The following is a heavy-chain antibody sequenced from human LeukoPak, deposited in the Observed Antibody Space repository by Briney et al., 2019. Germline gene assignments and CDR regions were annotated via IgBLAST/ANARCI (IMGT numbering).Heavy chain of an antibody. CDR1: GFTVSTNY. CDR2: LYSGSST. CDR3: AKDTSIGKYCTNGVCSPFDY. D-gene: IGHD2-8*01. V-gene: IGHV3-53*01. J-gene: IGHJ4*02. Sequence: PGGSLRLSCAASGFTVSTNYMNWVRQAPGKGLEWVSILYSGSSTYYADSVEGRFIVSRDSSKNTLSLQMNDLRPEDTAVYYCAKDTSIGKYCTNGVCSPFDYWGQGTLVTVSS.